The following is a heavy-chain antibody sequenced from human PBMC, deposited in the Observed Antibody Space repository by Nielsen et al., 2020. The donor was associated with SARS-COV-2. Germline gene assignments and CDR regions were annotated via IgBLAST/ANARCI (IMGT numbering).Heavy chain of an antibody. CDR1: GFTFSKYW. CDR2: IDSDGSTT. CDR3: ARERWSYNSYFDY. Sequence: GESLKISCAASGFTFSKYWMHWVRQAPGKGLVWVSRIDSDGSTTRYADSVKGRFTISRDNSKNTLYLQMNSLRAEDTAVYYCARERWSYNSYFDYWGQGTLVTVSS. J-gene: IGHJ4*02. D-gene: IGHD3-10*01. V-gene: IGHV3-74*01.